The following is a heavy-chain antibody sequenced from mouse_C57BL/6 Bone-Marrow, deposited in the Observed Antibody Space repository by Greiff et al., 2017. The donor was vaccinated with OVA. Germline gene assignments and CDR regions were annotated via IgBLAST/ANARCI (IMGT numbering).Heavy chain of an antibody. CDR1: GYTFTSYG. D-gene: IGHD3-3*01. CDR3: AREKGPFAY. J-gene: IGHJ3*01. V-gene: IGHV1-81*01. Sequence: QVQLKQSGAELARPGASVKLSCKASGYTFTSYGISWVKQRTGQGLEWIGEIYPRSGNTYYNEKFKGKATLTADKSSSTAYMELRSLTSEDSAVYFCAREKGPFAYWGQGTLVTVSA. CDR2: IYPRSGNT.